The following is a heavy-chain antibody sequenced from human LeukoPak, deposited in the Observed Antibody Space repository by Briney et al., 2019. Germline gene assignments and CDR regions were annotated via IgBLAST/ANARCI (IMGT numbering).Heavy chain of an antibody. CDR1: GFAFSTYW. D-gene: IGHD5-12*01. CDR3: ARDPPWQVFDI. V-gene: IGHV3-7*01. J-gene: IGHJ3*02. CDR2: IKPDGSET. Sequence: GGSLRLSCAASGFAFSTYWMSWVRQAPGKGLEWVANIKPDGSETYYLDSVKGRFTVSRDNAKNSLYLQMNSLRSEDTALYYCARDPPWQVFDIWGQGTMVTVSS.